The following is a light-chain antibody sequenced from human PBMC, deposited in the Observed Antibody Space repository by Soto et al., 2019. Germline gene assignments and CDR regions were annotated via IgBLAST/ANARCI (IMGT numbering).Light chain of an antibody. J-gene: IGLJ1*01. CDR3: SSYTSSNTYV. Sequence: QSALTQPASVSGSPGQSITISCTGTGSDIGGYNHVSWYQHHPGKAPKLIIYEVTNRPSGVSNRFSGSKSGNTASLTISGLQAEDEADYYCSSYTSSNTYVFGTGTKLTVL. CDR1: GSDIGGYNH. CDR2: EVT. V-gene: IGLV2-14*01.